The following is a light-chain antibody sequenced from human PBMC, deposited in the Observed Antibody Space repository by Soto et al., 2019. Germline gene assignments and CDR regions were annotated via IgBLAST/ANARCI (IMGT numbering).Light chain of an antibody. Sequence: QSVLTQPPSVSAAPGQTVTISCSGSSSNIGNNYVSWYQHLPGAAPKLLIYETNRRPAGIPDRFSGSKSGTSATLGITGLQTADEADYYCETWDTSLSAGGVFGPGTKLTVL. V-gene: IGLV1-51*02. CDR3: ETWDTSLSAGGV. J-gene: IGLJ1*01. CDR1: SSNIGNNY. CDR2: ETN.